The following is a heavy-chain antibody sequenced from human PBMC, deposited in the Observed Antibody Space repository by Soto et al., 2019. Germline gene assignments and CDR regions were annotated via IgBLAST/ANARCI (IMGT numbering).Heavy chain of an antibody. CDR3: ARDGYGSGTYGMDV. V-gene: IGHV3-33*01. CDR1: GFTFSSYG. D-gene: IGHD3-10*01. J-gene: IGHJ6*02. CDR2: IWYDGSNK. Sequence: GGSLRLSCAASGFTFSSYGMHWVRQAPGKGLEWVAVIWYDGSNKYYADSVKGRFTISRDNSKNTLYLQMNSLRAEDTAVYYCARDGYGSGTYGMDVWGQGTTVTVSS.